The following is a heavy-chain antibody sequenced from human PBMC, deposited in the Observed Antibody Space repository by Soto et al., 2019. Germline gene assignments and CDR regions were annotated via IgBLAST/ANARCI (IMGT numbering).Heavy chain of an antibody. CDR2: FDPEDGET. V-gene: IGHV1-24*01. CDR3: APLTTYYYDSSGYYYAGFDP. J-gene: IGHJ5*02. Sequence: RASVKVSCKVSGYTLTELSMHWVRQAPGKGLEWMGGFDPEDGETIYAQKFQGRVTMTEDTSTDTAYMELSSLRSEDTAVYYCAPLTTYYYDSSGYYYAGFDPWGQGTLVTVSS. D-gene: IGHD3-22*01. CDR1: GYTLTELS.